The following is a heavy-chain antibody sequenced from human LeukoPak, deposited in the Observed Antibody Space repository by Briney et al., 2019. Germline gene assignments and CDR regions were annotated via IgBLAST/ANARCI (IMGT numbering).Heavy chain of an antibody. CDR1: GGTFSSYA. V-gene: IGHV1-69*04. Sequence: ASVKVSCKASGGTFSSYAISWVRQAPGQGHEWMGRIIPIFGIANYAQKFLGRVTITAEKSTSTAYMELSSLRSEDTAVYYCARDRPHPPNAYFDYWGQGTLVTVSS. CDR2: IIPIFGIA. CDR3: ARDRPHPPNAYFDY. J-gene: IGHJ4*02.